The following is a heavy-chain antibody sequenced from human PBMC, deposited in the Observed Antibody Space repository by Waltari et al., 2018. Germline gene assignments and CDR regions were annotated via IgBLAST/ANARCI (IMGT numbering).Heavy chain of an antibody. CDR3: ARARGGSYPPTYYFDY. D-gene: IGHD1-26*01. CDR1: GYSISSGYY. Sequence: QVQLQESGPGLVKPSETLSLTCAVSGYSISSGYYWGWIRQPPGKGLEWIGSIYHSGSTYYNPSLKSRVTISVDTSKNQFSLKLSSVTAADTAGYYWARARGGSYPPTYYFDYWGQGTLVTVSS. CDR2: IYHSGST. V-gene: IGHV4-38-2*01. J-gene: IGHJ4*02.